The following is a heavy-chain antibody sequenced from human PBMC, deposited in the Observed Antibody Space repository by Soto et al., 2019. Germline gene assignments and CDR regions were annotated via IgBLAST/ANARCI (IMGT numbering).Heavy chain of an antibody. CDR3: ARSQGSSTSLEIYYYYYYGMDV. D-gene: IGHD2-2*01. CDR2: IIPISDTT. J-gene: IGHJ6*02. Sequence: QVQLVQSGAEVKKPGSSVKVSCKASGGTFSCYAISWVRQAPGQGLEWMGGIIPISDTTNYAQKFQGRVTITADESTGTAYMELSSVRSEDTAVYYCARSQGSSTSLEIYYYYYYGMDVWGQGTTVTVSS. V-gene: IGHV1-69*01. CDR1: GGTFSCYA.